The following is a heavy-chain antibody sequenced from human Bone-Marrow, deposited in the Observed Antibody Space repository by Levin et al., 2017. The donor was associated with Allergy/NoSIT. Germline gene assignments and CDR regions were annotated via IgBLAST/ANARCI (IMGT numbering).Heavy chain of an antibody. V-gene: IGHV3-21*01. D-gene: IGHD6-19*01. CDR1: GFTFSSYS. CDR3: ARSVAVAGQNFDY. CDR2: ISSSSSYI. J-gene: IGHJ4*02. Sequence: GGSLRLSCAASGFTFSSYSMNWVRQAPGKGLEWVSSISSSSSYIYYADSVKGRFTISRDNAKNSLYLQMNSLRAEDTAVYYCARSVAVAGQNFDYWGQGTLVTVSS.